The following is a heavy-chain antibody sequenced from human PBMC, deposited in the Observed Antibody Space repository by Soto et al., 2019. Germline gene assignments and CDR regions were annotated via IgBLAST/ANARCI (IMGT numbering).Heavy chain of an antibody. CDR1: GGTFSSYA. D-gene: IGHD3-10*01. Sequence: QVQLVQSGAEVKKPGSSVKVSCKASGGTFSSYAISWVRQAPGQGLEWMGGIIPIFGTANYAQKFQGRVTITADKSTSTAYMELSSLRSEDTDVYYCARKGSGDVEAAEYYFDYWGQGTLVTVSS. CDR3: ARKGSGDVEAAEYYFDY. CDR2: IIPIFGTA. J-gene: IGHJ4*02. V-gene: IGHV1-69*06.